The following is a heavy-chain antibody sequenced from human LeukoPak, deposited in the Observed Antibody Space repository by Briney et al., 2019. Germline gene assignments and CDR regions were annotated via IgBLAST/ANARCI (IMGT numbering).Heavy chain of an antibody. CDR3: ARRKGSDVPGNDY. CDR1: GYTFTSYD. D-gene: IGHD1-1*01. CDR2: MNPNSGNT. J-gene: IGHJ4*02. V-gene: IGHV1-8*01. Sequence: ASVKVSCKASGYTFTSYDINWVRQATGQGLEWMGWMNPNSGNTGYAQKFQGRVTMTRNTSISTAYMELRSLRSDDTAVYYCARRKGSDVPGNDYWGQGTLVTVSS.